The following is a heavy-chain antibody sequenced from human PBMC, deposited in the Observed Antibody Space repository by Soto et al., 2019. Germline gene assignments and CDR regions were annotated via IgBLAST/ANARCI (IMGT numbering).Heavy chain of an antibody. Sequence: GESLKISCKGSGYNFANYWIGWVREMPGKGLEWMGMIFPGDSDTKNSPSLQGQITMSVDKSKSSAYLQWRSLKASDTAMYYCAAGYSTGLDAFDIWGQGTMVTRLL. CDR1: GYNFANYW. J-gene: IGHJ3*02. CDR2: IFPGDSDT. V-gene: IGHV5-51*01. CDR3: AAGYSTGLDAFDI. D-gene: IGHD6-19*01.